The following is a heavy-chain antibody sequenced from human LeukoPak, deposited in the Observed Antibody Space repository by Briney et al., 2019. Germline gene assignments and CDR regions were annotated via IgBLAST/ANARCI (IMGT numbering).Heavy chain of an antibody. CDR1: GSSFSNFR. Sequence: GGSLRLSCAASGSSFSNFRMHWVRQAPDKGLEWVAVISYDGSNKYYADSVKGRFAISRDNSKNTLYLQMNSLRAEDTAVYYCASPTERWELLRGYFDYWGQGTLVTVS. CDR3: ASPTERWELLRGYFDY. CDR2: ISYDGSNK. V-gene: IGHV3-30*09. J-gene: IGHJ4*02. D-gene: IGHD1-26*01.